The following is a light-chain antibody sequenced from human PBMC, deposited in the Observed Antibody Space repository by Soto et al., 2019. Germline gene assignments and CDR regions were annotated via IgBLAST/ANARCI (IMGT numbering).Light chain of an antibody. V-gene: IGKV1-39*01. Sequence: DIQLTQSPSSLSASVGDRVTITCRASQRMSSFLNWYQQKPGKAPKLLIYAASSLPSGVPSRFSGSGSGIEFTLTISNLQAEDSATYYCQQSYRTPPITFGQGTRLEIK. CDR2: AAS. CDR1: QRMSSF. CDR3: QQSYRTPPIT. J-gene: IGKJ5*01.